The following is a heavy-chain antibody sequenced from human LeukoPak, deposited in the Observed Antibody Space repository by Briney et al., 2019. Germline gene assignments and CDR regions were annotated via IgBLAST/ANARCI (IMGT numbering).Heavy chain of an antibody. Sequence: GEYLKISCKGSGYSFSNYWIGWVRQMPGKGLEWMGIIYPGDSDTRYSPSFQGQVTISADKSISTAYLQWSSLKASDTAMYYCARQGPASSNYFDSWGQGTLVTVFS. CDR1: GYSFSNYW. CDR2: IYPGDSDT. J-gene: IGHJ4*02. CDR3: ARQGPASSNYFDS. V-gene: IGHV5-51*01. D-gene: IGHD1-14*01.